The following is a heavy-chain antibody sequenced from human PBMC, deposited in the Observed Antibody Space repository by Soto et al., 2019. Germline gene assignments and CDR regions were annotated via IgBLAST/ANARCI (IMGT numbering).Heavy chain of an antibody. CDR3: ARDRDYDSSGEFSVGDY. CDR1: GFTFSSYA. Sequence: QVQLVESGGGVVQPGRSLRLSCAASGFTFSSYAMHWVRQAPGKGLEWVAVISYDGSNKYYADSVKGRFTISRDNSKNTLYLQMNSLRAEDTAVYYCARDRDYDSSGEFSVGDYWGQGTLVTVSS. CDR2: ISYDGSNK. J-gene: IGHJ4*02. V-gene: IGHV3-30-3*01. D-gene: IGHD3-22*01.